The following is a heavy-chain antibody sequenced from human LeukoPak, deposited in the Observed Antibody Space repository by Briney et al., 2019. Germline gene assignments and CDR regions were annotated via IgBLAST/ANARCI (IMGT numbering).Heavy chain of an antibody. V-gene: IGHV4-39*07. CDR2: IYYSGST. CDR1: GGSISSSSYY. CDR3: ARADYGGKGAFDP. J-gene: IGHJ5*02. Sequence: SETLSLTCTVSGGSISSSSYYWGWIRQPPGKGLEWIGSIYYSGSTYYNPSLKSRVTISVDTSKNQFSLKLSSVTAADTAVYYCARADYGGKGAFDPWGQGTLVTVSS. D-gene: IGHD4-23*01.